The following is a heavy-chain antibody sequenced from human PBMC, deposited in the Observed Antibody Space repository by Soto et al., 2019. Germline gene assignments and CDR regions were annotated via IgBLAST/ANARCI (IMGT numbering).Heavy chain of an antibody. CDR3: ARDLPSYCGGDCYTYDAFDI. CDR1: GGTFSSYA. J-gene: IGHJ3*02. Sequence: SVKVSCKASGGTFSSYAISWVRQAPGQGLEWMGGIIPIFGTANYAQKFQGRVTITADESTSTAYMELSSLRSEDTAVYYCARDLPSYCGGDCYTYDAFDIWGQGTMVTVSS. CDR2: IIPIFGTA. V-gene: IGHV1-69*13. D-gene: IGHD2-21*02.